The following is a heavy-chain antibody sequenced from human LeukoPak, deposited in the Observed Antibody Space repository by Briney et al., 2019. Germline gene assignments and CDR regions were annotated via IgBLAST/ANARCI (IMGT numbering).Heavy chain of an antibody. CDR1: GVTFSRNY. CDR2: IYSGGST. V-gene: IGHV3-66*01. Sequence: PGGSLRLSCAASGVTFSRNYMGWVRQAPGKGLEWGSIIYSGGSTYYTDSVKGRVTISRDKSKKKMYLQMNSLRAEDTAVYYCARDRTGQQLISRKEYYYMDVWGKGTTVTISS. CDR3: ARDRTGQQLISRKEYYYMDV. D-gene: IGHD4-11*01. J-gene: IGHJ6*03.